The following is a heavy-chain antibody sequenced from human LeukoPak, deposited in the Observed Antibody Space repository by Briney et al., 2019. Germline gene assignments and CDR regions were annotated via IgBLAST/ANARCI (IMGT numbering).Heavy chain of an antibody. CDR1: GDSISSGDYY. CDR2: IYYSGST. J-gene: IGHJ6*02. D-gene: IGHD4-11*01. CDR3: ARAPGDYSNYYYYGMDV. V-gene: IGHV4-30-4*01. Sequence: PSETLSLTCTVSGDSISSGDYYWSWIRQPPGTGLEWIGYIYYSGSTYYNPSLKSRVTISVDTSKNQFSLKLSSVTAADTAVYYCARAPGDYSNYYYYGMDVWGQGTTVTVSS.